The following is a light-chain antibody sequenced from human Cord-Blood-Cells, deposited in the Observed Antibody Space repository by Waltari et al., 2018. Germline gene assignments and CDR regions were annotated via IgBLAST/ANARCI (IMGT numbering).Light chain of an antibody. CDR3: QQYNNWPPFT. CDR1: QSVSSN. CDR2: GAS. Sequence: EIVMTQSPATLSVSPGERATLSCRASQSVSSNLAWYQQKPGQAPRLLIYGASPRATGIPARFSGSGSGTVFKITISRLQSEDFAVYYCQQYNNWPPFTFGPGTKVDI. J-gene: IGKJ3*01. V-gene: IGKV3-15*01.